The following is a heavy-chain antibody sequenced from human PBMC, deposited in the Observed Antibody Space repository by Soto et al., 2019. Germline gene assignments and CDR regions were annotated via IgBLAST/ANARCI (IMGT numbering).Heavy chain of an antibody. J-gene: IGHJ4*02. V-gene: IGHV1-18*01. CDR3: ARDGPPIDY. CDR2: ISAYNGNT. CDR1: GYTFTRYG. Sequence: QGQLVQCGAEVKKPGASVKVSCKASGYTFTRYGISWVRQAPGQGLEWMGWISAYNGNTKYAQKLQGRVTMTTYTSTRTAYMELRSLRADDTDVYYCARDGPPIDYWGQGPLVTVSS.